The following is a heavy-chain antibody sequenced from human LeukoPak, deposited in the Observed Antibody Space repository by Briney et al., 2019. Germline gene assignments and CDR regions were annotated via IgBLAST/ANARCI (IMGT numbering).Heavy chain of an antibody. Sequence: ASVKVSCKASGYTFTSYGISWVRQAPGQGLEWMGWISAYNGNTNYAQKLQGRVTMTTDTSTSTAYMELRSLRSDATAVYYCAREGYSSSWYGLYYFDYWGQGTLVTVSS. CDR1: GYTFTSYG. J-gene: IGHJ4*02. V-gene: IGHV1-18*01. CDR2: ISAYNGNT. D-gene: IGHD6-13*01. CDR3: AREGYSSSWYGLYYFDY.